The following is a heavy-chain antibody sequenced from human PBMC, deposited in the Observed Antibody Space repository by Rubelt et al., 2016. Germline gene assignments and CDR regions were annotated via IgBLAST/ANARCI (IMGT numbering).Heavy chain of an antibody. J-gene: IGHJ6*02. V-gene: IGHV3-7*04. Sequence: EVQLVESGGGLVQAGGSLRLSCAASGFTFSTYWMSWVRQAPGKGLEWVANIKQDGGEKNYGDSVKGRFTSSRDNAKNSLYLQMSSLRGEDTAVYYCGRDMNVWGQGTTVTVSS. CDR1: GFTFSTYW. CDR2: IKQDGGEK. CDR3: GRDMNV.